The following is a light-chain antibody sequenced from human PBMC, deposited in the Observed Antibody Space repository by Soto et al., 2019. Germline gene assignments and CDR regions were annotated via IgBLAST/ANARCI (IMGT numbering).Light chain of an antibody. V-gene: IGLV2-14*03. CDR3: SSYTSSSTPFV. CDR1: SSDIGGYNY. Sequence: QSLLTQPASVSGSPGQSITISCTGTSSDIGGYNYVSWYQRHPGKAPKLMIYDVSDRPSGVSNRFSGSKSGNTASLTISGLQAEDEADYFCSSYTSSSTPFVFGTGTKDTVL. CDR2: DVS. J-gene: IGLJ1*01.